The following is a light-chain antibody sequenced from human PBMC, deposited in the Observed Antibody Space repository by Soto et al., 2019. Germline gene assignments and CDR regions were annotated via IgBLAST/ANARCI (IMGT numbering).Light chain of an antibody. J-gene: IGLJ2*01. CDR2: DVS. CDR3: TSYTGSSTKL. Sequence: QSALTQPASVSGSPGQSITISCTGTSSDVGGYNYVSWYQQHPGKAPKLMIYDVSSRPSGVSNRFSGSKSGNTASLTISGIQPEDEADYYCTSYTGSSTKLFGGGTKVTVL. CDR1: SSDVGGYNY. V-gene: IGLV2-14*03.